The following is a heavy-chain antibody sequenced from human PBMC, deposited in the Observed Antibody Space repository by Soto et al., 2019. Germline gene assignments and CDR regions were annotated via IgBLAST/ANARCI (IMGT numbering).Heavy chain of an antibody. D-gene: IGHD2-15*01. J-gene: IGHJ3*02. CDR2: ISYDGSNK. Sequence: PGGSLRLSCAASGFTFSSYAMHWVRQAPGKGLEWVAVISYDGSNKYYADSVKGRFTISRDNSKNTLYLQMNSLRAEDTAVYYCARGLGYCSGGSCHDAFDIWGQGTMVTVSS. CDR3: ARGLGYCSGGSCHDAFDI. V-gene: IGHV3-30-3*01. CDR1: GFTFSSYA.